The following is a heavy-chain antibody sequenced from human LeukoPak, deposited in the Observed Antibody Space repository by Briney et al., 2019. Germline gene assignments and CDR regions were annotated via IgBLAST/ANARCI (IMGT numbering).Heavy chain of an antibody. J-gene: IGHJ4*02. Sequence: PSETLSLTCTVSDGSITSDSYSWGWVRQPPGKGLQWIVTLTYAGTNYYNPSLKSRVTMPVYTSKNQFSLKLSSVTATDTAVYYCARLRGGVQLWGDWGQGTLVTVSS. D-gene: IGHD5-18*01. V-gene: IGHV4-39*01. CDR3: ARLRGGVQLWGD. CDR2: LTYAGTN. CDR1: DGSITSDSYS.